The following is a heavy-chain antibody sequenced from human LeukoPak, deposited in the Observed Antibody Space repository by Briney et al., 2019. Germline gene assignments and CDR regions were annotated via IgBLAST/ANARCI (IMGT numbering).Heavy chain of an antibody. CDR1: GYTFTTYG. CDR3: ARDLGGVPPTGLAY. Sequence: ASVKVSCKASGYTFTTYGINWVRQAPGQGLEWMGWITPYSGNTKYAQNIEGRVTLTTDTSTSTTYMELRSLRFDDTAMYYCARDLGGVPPTGLAYWGQGTLVTVSS. CDR2: ITPYSGNT. J-gene: IGHJ4*02. D-gene: IGHD1-1*01. V-gene: IGHV1-18*01.